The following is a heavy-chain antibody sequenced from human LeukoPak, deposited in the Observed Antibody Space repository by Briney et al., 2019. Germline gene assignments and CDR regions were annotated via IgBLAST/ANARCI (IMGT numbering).Heavy chain of an antibody. D-gene: IGHD3-9*01. CDR1: GFTFSSYS. V-gene: IGHV3-48*04. Sequence: PGGSLRLSCAASGFTFSSYSMNWVRQAPGKGLEWVSYISSSSSTIYYADSVKGRFTISRDNAKNSLYLQMNSLRAEDTAVYYCASWGVTNHYYILTGYYHYFDYWGQGTLVTVSS. J-gene: IGHJ4*02. CDR3: ASWGVTNHYYILTGYYHYFDY. CDR2: ISSSSSTI.